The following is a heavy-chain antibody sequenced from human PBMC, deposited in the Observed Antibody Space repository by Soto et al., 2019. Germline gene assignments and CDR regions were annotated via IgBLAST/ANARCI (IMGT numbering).Heavy chain of an antibody. Sequence: PWETLSLTCAVSGYSISSGYYWGWIRQPPGKGLEWIGSIYHSGSTYYNPSLKSRVTISVDTSKNQFSLKLSSVTAADTAVYYCARASSSSHERGYWFDPWGQGTLVTVSS. CDR1: GYSISSGYY. CDR3: ARASSSSHERGYWFDP. V-gene: IGHV4-38-2*01. J-gene: IGHJ5*02. CDR2: IYHSGST. D-gene: IGHD6-13*01.